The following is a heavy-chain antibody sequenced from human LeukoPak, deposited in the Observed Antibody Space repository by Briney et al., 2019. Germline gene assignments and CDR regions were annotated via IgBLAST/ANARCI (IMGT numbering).Heavy chain of an antibody. CDR3: ARGYYYDSSGYYWSFDP. CDR1: GGTFSSYA. V-gene: IGHV1-69*05. D-gene: IGHD3-22*01. CDR2: IIPIFGTA. Sequence: SVKVSCKASGGTFSSYAISWVRQAPGQGLDWMGRIIPIFGTANYAQKFQGRVTITTDESTSTAYMELSSLRSEDTAVYYCARGYYYDSSGYYWSFDPWGQGTLVTVSS. J-gene: IGHJ5*02.